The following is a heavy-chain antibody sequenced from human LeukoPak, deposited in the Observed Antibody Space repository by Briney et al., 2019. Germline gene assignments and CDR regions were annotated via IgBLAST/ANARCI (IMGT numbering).Heavy chain of an antibody. CDR2: INAYNGNT. J-gene: IGHJ4*02. D-gene: IGHD3-16*01. CDR1: GYTFTSYG. V-gene: IGHV1-18*01. CDR3: ARDASYADPFDY. Sequence: GASVKLSCKASGYTFTSYGISWVRQAPGQGLEWMGWINAYNGNTNYAQKLQGRVTMTTDTSTSTAYKELRSLRSDDTAVYYCARDASYADPFDYWGQGTLVTVSS.